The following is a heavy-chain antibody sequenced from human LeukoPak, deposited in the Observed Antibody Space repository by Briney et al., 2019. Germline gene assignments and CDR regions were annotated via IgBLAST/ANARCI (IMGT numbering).Heavy chain of an antibody. D-gene: IGHD1-26*01. J-gene: IGHJ4*02. CDR3: ARDVSGRGDFDY. CDR2: IYSGGST. CDR1: GFTVSSNY. V-gene: IGHV3-53*01. Sequence: PGGSLRLSCAASGFTVSSNYMSWVRQAPGKGLEWVSVIYSGGSTYYADSVKGRFTISRDNSKNTLYLQMNNLRAEDTAVYYCARDVSGRGDFDYWGQGTLVTVSS.